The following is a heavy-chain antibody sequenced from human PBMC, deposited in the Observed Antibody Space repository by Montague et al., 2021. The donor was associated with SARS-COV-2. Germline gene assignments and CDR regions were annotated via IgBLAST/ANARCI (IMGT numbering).Heavy chain of an antibody. Sequence: SETLSLTCTVAGGSISSGSYYWGWFRQPPGKGLEWIGNIHSSGTTYYKSRVTISVDTSKNQFSLKMTSVTAADTAVCYCARRLGGSGWLDYWGQGTLVTVSS. D-gene: IGHD6-25*01. CDR1: GGSISSGSYY. J-gene: IGHJ4*02. CDR2: IHSSGTT. CDR3: ARRLGGSGWLDY. V-gene: IGHV4-39*01.